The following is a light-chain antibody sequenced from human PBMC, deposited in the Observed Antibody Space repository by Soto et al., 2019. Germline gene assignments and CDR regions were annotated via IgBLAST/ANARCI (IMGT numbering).Light chain of an antibody. CDR3: QQYYSTPPT. J-gene: IGKJ1*01. CDR2: WAS. V-gene: IGKV4-1*01. CDR1: QSVLYSSNNKNY. Sequence: DIVMTQSPDSLAVSLGERATINYKSSQSVLYSSNNKNYLAWYQQKPGQPPKLLIYWASTRESGVPDRFSGSGSGTDFTLTISSLQAEDVAVYHCQQYYSTPPTFGQGTKVEIK.